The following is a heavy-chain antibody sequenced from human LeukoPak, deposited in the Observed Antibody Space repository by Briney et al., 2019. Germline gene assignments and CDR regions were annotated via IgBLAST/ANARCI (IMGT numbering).Heavy chain of an antibody. D-gene: IGHD3-22*01. CDR2: ISSTGSTI. CDR1: GFTFSAYA. CDR3: ASDYYDRSQY. J-gene: IGHJ4*02. V-gene: IGHV3-48*03. Sequence: GGSLRLSCEASGFTFSAYAMNWVRQAPGKGLEWVSYISSTGSTIYYADSVKGRFTISRDNAKNSLYLQMNSLRAEDTAVYYCASDYYDRSQYWGQGTLVTVSS.